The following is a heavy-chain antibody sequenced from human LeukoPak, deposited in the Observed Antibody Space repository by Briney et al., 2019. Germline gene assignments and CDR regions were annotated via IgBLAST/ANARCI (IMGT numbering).Heavy chain of an antibody. CDR1: GYTFTSYG. CDR2: ISAYNGNT. Sequence: ASVRVSCKASGYTFTSYGISWVRQAPGQGLEWVGWISAYNGNTNYAQKLQGRVTMTTDTSTSTAYMELRSLRSDDTAVYYCARDLYSGSSTSGDYWGQGTLVTVSS. CDR3: ARDLYSGSSTSGDY. J-gene: IGHJ4*02. D-gene: IGHD1-26*01. V-gene: IGHV1-18*01.